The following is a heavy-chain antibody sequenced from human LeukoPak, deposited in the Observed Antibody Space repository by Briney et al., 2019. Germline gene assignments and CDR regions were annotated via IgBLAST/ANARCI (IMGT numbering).Heavy chain of an antibody. Sequence: ASVRVSCKASGYTFTGYYMHWVRQAPGQGLEWMGWINPNSGGTNYAQKFQGRVTMTRDTSISTAYMELSRLRSDDTAVYYCARAYYDILTGYENFDYCGQGTLVTVSS. D-gene: IGHD3-9*01. CDR1: GYTFTGYY. J-gene: IGHJ4*02. CDR2: INPNSGGT. CDR3: ARAYYDILTGYENFDY. V-gene: IGHV1-2*02.